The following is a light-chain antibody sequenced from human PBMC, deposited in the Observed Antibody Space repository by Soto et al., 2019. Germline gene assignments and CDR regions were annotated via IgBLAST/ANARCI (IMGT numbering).Light chain of an antibody. Sequence: DIQMTQSPSSLSASVGERVTITCRASQSIASYLNWYQQKPGKVPKLLIYLASSLQSGVPSRFSGSGSGTDFTLTISSLQPEDFATYYCQQSHSTPYTFGQGTKLEIK. CDR1: QSIASY. CDR2: LAS. V-gene: IGKV1-39*01. J-gene: IGKJ2*01. CDR3: QQSHSTPYT.